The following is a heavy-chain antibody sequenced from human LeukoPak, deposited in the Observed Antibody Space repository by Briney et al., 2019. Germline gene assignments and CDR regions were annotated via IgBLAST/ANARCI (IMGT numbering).Heavy chain of an antibody. V-gene: IGHV3-69-1*01. CDR2: VSPNGETK. CDR3: ARDDNYDSSGYYPDSDY. Sequence: GGSLRLSCAASGFTVNSNYMTWVRQAPGKGLEWVSAVSPNGETKFYADSVKGRFTISRDNAKNSLYLQMNSLRAEDTAVYYCARDDNYDSSGYYPDSDYWGQGTLVTVSS. D-gene: IGHD3-22*01. J-gene: IGHJ4*02. CDR1: GFTVNSNY.